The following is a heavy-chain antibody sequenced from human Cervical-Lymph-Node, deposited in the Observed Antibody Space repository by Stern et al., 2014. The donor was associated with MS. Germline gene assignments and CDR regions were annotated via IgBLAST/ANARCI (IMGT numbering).Heavy chain of an antibody. V-gene: IGHV4-4*02. CDR3: VRALGSSSFRYWFDP. Sequence: QVQLVESGPGLVKPSGTLSLTCAVSGDSISSSNWWSWVRQSPGKGLEWVGDISHAGTTNYNSTLKSRLTISADNPKTQFSLKLTSVTAADTAVYYCVRALGSSSFRYWFDPWGQGTLVIVSS. D-gene: IGHD6-13*01. J-gene: IGHJ5*02. CDR2: ISHAGTT. CDR1: GDSISSSNW.